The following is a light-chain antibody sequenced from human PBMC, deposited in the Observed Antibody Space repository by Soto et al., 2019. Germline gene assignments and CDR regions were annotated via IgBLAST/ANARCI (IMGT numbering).Light chain of an antibody. CDR2: DAS. CDR3: QKHDGVPL. V-gene: IGKV1-33*01. Sequence: DIQLTQSPSSLSASVGDRVTITCQASQDISNHLNWYQQKPGKAPNLLIYDASDLETGVPSRFSGGGSGTFFSFTITSLQPEDIATYYCQKHDGVPLFGPGTKVDIK. CDR1: QDISNH. J-gene: IGKJ3*01.